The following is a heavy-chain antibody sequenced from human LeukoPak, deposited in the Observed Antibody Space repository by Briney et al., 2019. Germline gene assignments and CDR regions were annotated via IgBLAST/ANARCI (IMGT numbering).Heavy chain of an antibody. CDR1: GGSISSNSYF. CDR3: ARVVGSNDSSGYLKN. V-gene: IGHV4-39*07. Sequence: PSETLSLTCTVSGGSISSNSYFWGWIRQPPGTGLEWIGSIYYSGSGSTYYNPSLKSRVTIFVDTSKNQFSLKLSSVTAADTAVYYCARVVGSNDSSGYLKNWGQGTLVTVSS. D-gene: IGHD3-22*01. J-gene: IGHJ4*02. CDR2: IYYSGSGST.